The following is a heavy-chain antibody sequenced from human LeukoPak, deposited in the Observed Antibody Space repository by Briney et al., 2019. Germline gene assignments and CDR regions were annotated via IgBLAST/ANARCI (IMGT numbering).Heavy chain of an antibody. CDR1: GGSISSGGYY. D-gene: IGHD3-10*01. Sequence: SQTLSLTCTVSGGSISSGGYYWSWIRQPAGKGLEYIGRIYSTGSTNYNPSLRSRVTISVDTSKNHFSLKLSSVTAADTAVYYCARVSMVRGAPDYYFDYWGQGTLVTVSS. V-gene: IGHV4-61*02. CDR2: IYSTGST. J-gene: IGHJ4*02. CDR3: ARVSMVRGAPDYYFDY.